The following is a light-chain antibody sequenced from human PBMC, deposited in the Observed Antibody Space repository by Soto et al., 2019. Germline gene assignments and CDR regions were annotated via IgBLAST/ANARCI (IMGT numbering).Light chain of an antibody. J-gene: IGLJ2*01. V-gene: IGLV2-14*01. CDR2: EVS. Sequence: QSVLTQPASVSGSPGQSITISCIGISSDVDNYNYVSWYQQHPGKAPKLVIYEVSNRPSGVSNRFSGSKSGNTASLTISGLQAEDEADYYCSSYITSNTPHVLFGGGTKLTVL. CDR1: SSDVDNYNY. CDR3: SSYITSNTPHVL.